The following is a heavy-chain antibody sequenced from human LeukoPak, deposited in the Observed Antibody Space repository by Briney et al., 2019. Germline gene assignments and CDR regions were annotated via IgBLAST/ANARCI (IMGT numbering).Heavy chain of an antibody. J-gene: IGHJ4*02. CDR2: ISSNGGST. CDR3: ATLWFGELPNDY. Sequence: GSLRLSCAASGFTFSSYAMHWVRQAPGKGLEYVSAISSNGGSTYYANSVKGRFTISRDNSKNTLYLQMGSLRAEDMAVYYCATLWFGELPNDYWGQGTLVTVSS. D-gene: IGHD3-10*01. V-gene: IGHV3-64*01. CDR1: GFTFSSYA.